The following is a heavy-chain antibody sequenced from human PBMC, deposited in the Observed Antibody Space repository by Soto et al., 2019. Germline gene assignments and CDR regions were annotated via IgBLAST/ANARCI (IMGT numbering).Heavy chain of an antibody. V-gene: IGHV1-69*01. J-gene: IGHJ6*02. CDR3: ASSAGLDHLLNYYGLNV. CDR1: GGTFTSTA. CDR2: IIPVLGTP. D-gene: IGHD6-13*01. Sequence: QVLLVQSSAEVKKPGSSVKVSCKASGGTFTSTAFSWVRQAPGQGLEWMGGIIPVLGTPNYAQKFQARLTVTADASTTTVHMELNSLRSDDTAVYYCASSAGLDHLLNYYGLNVWGQGTTVTFSS.